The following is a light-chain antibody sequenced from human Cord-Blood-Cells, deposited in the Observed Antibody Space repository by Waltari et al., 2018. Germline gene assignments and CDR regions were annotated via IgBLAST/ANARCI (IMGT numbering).Light chain of an antibody. V-gene: IGKV1-39*01. CDR1: QSIRSY. CDR2: AAS. CDR3: QQSYSTLGT. J-gene: IGKJ1*01. Sequence: DIQMTQSPSSLPASVGDRLTSTCLASQSIRSYLNWYQQKPGKAPKLLIYAASSLPSGVPSRFSGSGSGTDFTLTISSLQPEDFATYYCQQSYSTLGTFGQGTKVEIK.